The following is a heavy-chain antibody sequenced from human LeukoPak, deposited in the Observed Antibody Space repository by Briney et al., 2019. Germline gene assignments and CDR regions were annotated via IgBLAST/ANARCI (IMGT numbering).Heavy chain of an antibody. CDR1: GFTFSSYG. V-gene: IGHV3-30*18. CDR2: ISYDGSNK. Sequence: PGRSLRLSCAASGFTFSSYGMHWVRQAPGKGLEWVAGISYDGSNKYYADSVNGRFTISRDNPKNTLYLQMNSLRAEDTAVYYCVKDRTGTHTLDYWGQGTLVTVSS. CDR3: VKDRTGTHTLDY. J-gene: IGHJ4*02. D-gene: IGHD4-17*01.